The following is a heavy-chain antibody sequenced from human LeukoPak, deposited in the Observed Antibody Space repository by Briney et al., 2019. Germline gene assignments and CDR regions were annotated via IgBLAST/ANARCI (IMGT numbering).Heavy chain of an antibody. CDR3: AKEFSGFYDSSGYLSFDY. CDR1: GGSISSYY. J-gene: IGHJ4*02. CDR2: ISTSGST. V-gene: IGHV4-4*07. Sequence: SETLSLTCTVSGGSISSYYWSWIRQPAGKGLESIGHISTSGSTNYNPSLKSRVTMSVDTSKNQFSLKLSSVTAADTAVYYCAKEFSGFYDSSGYLSFDYWGQGTLVTVSS. D-gene: IGHD3-22*01.